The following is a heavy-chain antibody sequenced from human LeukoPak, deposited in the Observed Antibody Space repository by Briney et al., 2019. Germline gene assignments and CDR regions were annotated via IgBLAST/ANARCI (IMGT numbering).Heavy chain of an antibody. CDR1: GYXFTSYG. D-gene: IGHD4-23*01. Sequence: ASVKVSCKASGYXFTSYGISWVRQAPGQGLEWMGWISAYNGNTNYAQKLQGRVTMTTDTSTSTAYMELRSLRSDDTAVYYCARPCGNSEYWYFDLWGRGTLVTVSS. CDR3: ARPCGNSEYWYFDL. CDR2: ISAYNGNT. V-gene: IGHV1-18*01. J-gene: IGHJ2*01.